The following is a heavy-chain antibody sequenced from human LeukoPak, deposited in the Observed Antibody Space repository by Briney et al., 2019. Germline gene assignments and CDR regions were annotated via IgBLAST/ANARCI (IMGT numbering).Heavy chain of an antibody. V-gene: IGHV3-11*04. Sequence: GGXXRLSCAASGFTFSDYYMTWIRQAPGKGLEWVSYISKSGSTIYYADSVKGRFTMSRDNAKNSLYLQMNSLRAEDTAVYYCARGRSYYDSSGPVDCWGQGTLVTVSS. CDR3: ARGRSYYDSSGPVDC. D-gene: IGHD3-22*01. CDR2: ISKSGSTI. CDR1: GFTFSDYY. J-gene: IGHJ4*02.